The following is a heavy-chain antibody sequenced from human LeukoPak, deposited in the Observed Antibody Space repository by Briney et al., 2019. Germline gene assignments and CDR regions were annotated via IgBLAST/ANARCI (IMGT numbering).Heavy chain of an antibody. D-gene: IGHD3-22*01. J-gene: IGHJ3*02. V-gene: IGHV3-21*01. CDR2: ISSSNSYI. CDR3: ARESYYYDSDDAFDI. CDR1: GFTFSSYS. Sequence: GGSLRLSCAASGFTFSSYSMNWVRQAPGKGLEWVSSISSSNSYIYYADSVKGRFTISRDNAKNSLYLQMNSLRAEDTAVYYCARESYYYDSDDAFDIWGQGTMVTVSS.